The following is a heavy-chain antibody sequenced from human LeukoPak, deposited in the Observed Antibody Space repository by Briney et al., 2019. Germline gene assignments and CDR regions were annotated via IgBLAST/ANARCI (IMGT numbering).Heavy chain of an antibody. CDR1: GFTFSSYA. Sequence: GGSLRLSCAASGFTFSSYAMSWVRQAPGKGLEWVSAISDRGDRQYYADSVKGRFTISRDNSMNTLRLQMNSLSVEDTAVYYCVVYTGGYRSQFWGQGTLVTVSS. CDR2: ISDRGDRQ. CDR3: VVYTGGYRSQF. V-gene: IGHV3-23*01. J-gene: IGHJ4*02. D-gene: IGHD5-24*01.